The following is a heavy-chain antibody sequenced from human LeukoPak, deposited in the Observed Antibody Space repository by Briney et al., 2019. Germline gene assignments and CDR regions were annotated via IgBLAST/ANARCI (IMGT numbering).Heavy chain of an antibody. CDR2: INPNSGGT. Sequence: ASVKVSCKASGYTLTAYYMHWVRQAPGHGLEWMGWINPNSGGTNYAQKFQGRVTMTRDTSISTAYMELSRLRSDDTAVYYCARDGDHYYGSGSYNWFDPWGQGTLVTVS. D-gene: IGHD3-10*01. J-gene: IGHJ5*02. CDR1: GYTLTAYY. CDR3: ARDGDHYYGSGSYNWFDP. V-gene: IGHV1-2*02.